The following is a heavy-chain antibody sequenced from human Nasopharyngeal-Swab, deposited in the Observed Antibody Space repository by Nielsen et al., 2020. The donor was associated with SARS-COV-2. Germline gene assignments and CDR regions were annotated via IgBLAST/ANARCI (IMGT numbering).Heavy chain of an antibody. Sequence: GESLKISRAASGFTFSSYAMHWVRQAPGKGLEWVAVISYDGSNKYYADSVKGRFTISRDNSKNTLYLQMNSLRAEDTAVYYCARDPDVDIVATDAFDIWGQGTTVTVSS. CDR2: ISYDGSNK. D-gene: IGHD5-12*01. J-gene: IGHJ3*02. CDR3: ARDPDVDIVATDAFDI. V-gene: IGHV3-30-3*01. CDR1: GFTFSSYA.